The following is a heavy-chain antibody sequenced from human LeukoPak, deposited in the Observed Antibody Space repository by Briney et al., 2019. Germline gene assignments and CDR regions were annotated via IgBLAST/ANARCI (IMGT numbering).Heavy chain of an antibody. CDR2: INPSSGGT. J-gene: IGHJ4*02. CDR3: ATTSAGGWYSID. V-gene: IGHV1-2*02. Sequence: ASVKVSCRASGYTFTSYYMHWVRQAPGQGLEWMGWINPSSGGTNYAQKFQGRVTMTRDTSISTAYMELNSLKSGDTAVYFCATTSAGGWYSIDWGQGTLVTVSS. CDR1: GYTFTSYY. D-gene: IGHD6-19*01.